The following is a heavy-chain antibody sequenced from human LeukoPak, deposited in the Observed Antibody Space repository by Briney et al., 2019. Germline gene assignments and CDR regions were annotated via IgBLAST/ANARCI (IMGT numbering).Heavy chain of an antibody. CDR1: GGSISSYF. J-gene: IGHJ3*02. V-gene: IGHV4-59*04. CDR3: AVTFGGVIPHAFDI. CDR2: IYHSGSN. Sequence: SETLSLTCTGSGGSISSYFWSWIRQPPGKGLEWIGYIYHSGSNYYNPSLKSRVTISVDRSKNQFSLKLSSVTAADTAVYYCAVTFGGVIPHAFDIWGQGTIVTVSS. D-gene: IGHD3-16*01.